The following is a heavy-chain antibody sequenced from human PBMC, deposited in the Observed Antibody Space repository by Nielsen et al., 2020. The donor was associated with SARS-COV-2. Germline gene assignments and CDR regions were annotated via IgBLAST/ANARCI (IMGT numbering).Heavy chain of an antibody. J-gene: IGHJ6*02. CDR2: INNDGSIT. CDR1: GFTFSTYA. D-gene: IGHD5-24*01. V-gene: IGHV3-74*01. CDR3: ACRRDGYNYDTF. Sequence: GGSLRLSCAASGFTFSTYAMSWVRQAPGKGLVWVARINNDGSITNYADSVTGRFTISRDNAGNTLYLQMDSLGAEDTAVYYCACRRDGYNYDTFWGQGTTVAVSS.